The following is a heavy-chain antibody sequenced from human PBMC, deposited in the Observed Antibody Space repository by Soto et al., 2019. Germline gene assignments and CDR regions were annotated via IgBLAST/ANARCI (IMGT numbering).Heavy chain of an antibody. V-gene: IGHV2-5*02. J-gene: IGHJ4*02. CDR1: GFSLSTSGVG. CDR3: AHSDIPLYDSSGYYFDY. D-gene: IGHD3-22*01. Sequence: QITLKESGPTLVKPTQTLTLTCTFSGFSLSTSGVGVGWIRQPPGKALEWLALIYWDDDKHYSPSLKNRLTITKDTSKNQVILTMTNMDPVDTATYYCAHSDIPLYDSSGYYFDYWGQGTLVTVSS. CDR2: IYWDDDK.